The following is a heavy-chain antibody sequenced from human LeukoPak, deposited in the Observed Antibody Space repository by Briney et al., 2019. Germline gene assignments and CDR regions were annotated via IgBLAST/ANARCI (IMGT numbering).Heavy chain of an antibody. J-gene: IGHJ4*02. CDR2: IKQDGSEK. CDR1: GFTFSSYA. D-gene: IGHD3-16*02. CDR3: ARDLAHSQTYYDYVWGSYRTPYFDY. Sequence: QTGGSLRLSCAASGFTFSSYAMSWVRQAPGKGLEWVANIKQDGSEKYYVDSVKGRFTISRDNAKNSLYLQMNSLRAEDTAVYYCARDLAHSQTYYDYVWGSYRTPYFDYWGQGTLVTVSS. V-gene: IGHV3-7*01.